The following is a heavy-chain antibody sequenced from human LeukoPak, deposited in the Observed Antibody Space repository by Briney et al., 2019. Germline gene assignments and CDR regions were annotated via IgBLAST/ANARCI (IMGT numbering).Heavy chain of an antibody. D-gene: IGHD5-12*01. V-gene: IGHV3-66*01. Sequence: GGSLRLSCAASGFSVTSNYMSWVRQAPGQGLEWVSVLYSSGYTKYADSVKGRFSISRDTSENTLSLHMNSLRAEDSAVCYCAAKGNGYTGTYVFAHWGRGTLVTVSS. CDR2: LYSSGYT. J-gene: IGHJ4*02. CDR1: GFSVTSNY. CDR3: AAKGNGYTGTYVFAH.